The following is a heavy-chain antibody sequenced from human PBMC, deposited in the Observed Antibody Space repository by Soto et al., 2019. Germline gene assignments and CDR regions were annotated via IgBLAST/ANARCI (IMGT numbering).Heavy chain of an antibody. V-gene: IGHV1-69*13. D-gene: IGHD2-2*01. Sequence: SVKVSCKASGGTFSSYAISWVRQAPGQGLEWMGGIIPIFGTANYAQKFQGRVTITADESTSTAYMEPSSLRSEDTAVYYCARAASDIVVVPAAVPYYYYGMDVWGQGTTVTVSS. CDR2: IIPIFGTA. CDR3: ARAASDIVVVPAAVPYYYYGMDV. CDR1: GGTFSSYA. J-gene: IGHJ6*02.